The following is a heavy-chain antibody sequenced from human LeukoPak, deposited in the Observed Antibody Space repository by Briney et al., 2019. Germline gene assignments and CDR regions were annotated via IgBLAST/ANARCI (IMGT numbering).Heavy chain of an antibody. CDR2: IKQDGSEK. V-gene: IGHV3-7*03. D-gene: IGHD3-10*01. Sequence: GGSLRLSCATSGITFSSYWMSWVRQAPGKGLEWVANIKQDGSEKYYVDSVKGRFTISRDNAKNSVYLQMNSLRAEDTALYYCAKALWFGEYVFDYWGQGTLVTVSS. J-gene: IGHJ4*02. CDR1: GITFSSYW. CDR3: AKALWFGEYVFDY.